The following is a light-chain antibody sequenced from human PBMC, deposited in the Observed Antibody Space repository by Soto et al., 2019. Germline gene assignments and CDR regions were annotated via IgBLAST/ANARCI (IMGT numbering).Light chain of an antibody. CDR1: SSDVGGYND. CDR3: CSYAGRYTFV. CDR2: DVS. Sequence: QSVPTQPRSVSGSPGQSVTISCTGTSSDVGGYNDVSWYQQYPGKAPKLMIYDVSRRPSGVPDRFSGSKSGNTASLTISGLQAEDEAHYYCCSYAGRYTFVFGAGTKVIVL. V-gene: IGLV2-11*01. J-gene: IGLJ1*01.